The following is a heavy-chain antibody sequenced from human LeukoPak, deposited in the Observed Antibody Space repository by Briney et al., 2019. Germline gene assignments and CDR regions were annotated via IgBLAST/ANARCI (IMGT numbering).Heavy chain of an antibody. D-gene: IGHD5-18*01. V-gene: IGHV3-74*01. Sequence: GGSLRLSCAASGFTFSRHWMNWVRQAPGKGLVWVSRINSDGSNTDYADSVKGRFTISRDNAENTLSLQMLSLRAEDTAVYFCARGTSRQLWFGGSDIWGQGIMVTVSS. CDR1: GFTFSRHW. CDR3: ARGTSRQLWFGGSDI. CDR2: INSDGSNT. J-gene: IGHJ3*02.